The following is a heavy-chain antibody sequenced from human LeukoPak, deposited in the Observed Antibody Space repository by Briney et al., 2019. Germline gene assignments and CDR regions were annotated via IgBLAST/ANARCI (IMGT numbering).Heavy chain of an antibody. Sequence: PSETLSLTCSVSGGSIKSYYWGWIRQPPGKGLEWIGHVYHSGSTNSNPSLKSRVTISIDTSKNQFSLRLSSVTAADTAVYFCARDYSTSFLYFDLWGRGTLVTVSS. CDR2: VYHSGST. CDR3: ARDYSTSFLYFDL. J-gene: IGHJ2*01. CDR1: GGSIKSYY. V-gene: IGHV4-59*01. D-gene: IGHD6-13*01.